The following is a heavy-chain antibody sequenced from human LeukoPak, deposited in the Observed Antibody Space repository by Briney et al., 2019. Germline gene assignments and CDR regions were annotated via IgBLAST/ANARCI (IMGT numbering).Heavy chain of an antibody. Sequence: ASVKVSCKASGYTFTGYYMHWVRQAPGQGLEWMGWINPNSGGTNYAQKFQGRVTMTRDTSISTAYMELSRLRSDDTAVYYCAREYWDIVLRIYYYGMDVWGQGTTVTVSS. D-gene: IGHD2-8*01. J-gene: IGHJ6*02. CDR2: INPNSGGT. V-gene: IGHV1-2*02. CDR1: GYTFTGYY. CDR3: AREYWDIVLRIYYYGMDV.